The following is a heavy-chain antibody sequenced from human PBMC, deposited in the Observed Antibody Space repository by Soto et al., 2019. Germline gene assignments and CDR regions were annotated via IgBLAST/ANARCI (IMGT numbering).Heavy chain of an antibody. CDR3: ATLYTAFDY. J-gene: IGHJ4*02. Sequence: QVQLVQSGAEVKKPGASVKVSCKASGYTFTAYYIHWVRQAPGQGLEWMGMINPSGGSTRYAQKFQGRVTMTRDTSTSTGYMDLSSLRSEDTAVYYCATLYTAFDYWGQGTLVTVSS. CDR1: GYTFTAYY. CDR2: INPSGGST. V-gene: IGHV1-46*01. D-gene: IGHD4-4*01.